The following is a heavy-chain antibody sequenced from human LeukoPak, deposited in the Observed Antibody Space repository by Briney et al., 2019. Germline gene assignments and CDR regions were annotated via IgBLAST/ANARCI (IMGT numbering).Heavy chain of an antibody. D-gene: IGHD3-10*01. V-gene: IGHV3-21*01. CDR1: GFTFTSHT. CDR2: ISSTSDYL. CDR3: ARERFHGSGAPKYDY. Sequence: PGGSLRLSCTASGFTFTSHTMNWVRQAPGKGLEWVSSISSTSDYLYHADSVKVRFTISRDNAKNSLYLQMNSLRVEDTAIYYCARERFHGSGAPKYDYWGQGTLVTVSS. J-gene: IGHJ4*02.